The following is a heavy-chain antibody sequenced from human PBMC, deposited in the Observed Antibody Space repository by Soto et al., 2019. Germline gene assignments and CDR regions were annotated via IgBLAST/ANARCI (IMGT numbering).Heavy chain of an antibody. D-gene: IGHD3-3*01. V-gene: IGHV3-33*01. CDR2: IWYDGSKK. CDR1: GFTFSSFG. J-gene: IGHJ6*02. CDR3: ARDASYYSLWSGYYPSRNGMDV. Sequence: QVQVVESGGGVVQPGRSLRLSCAASGFTFSSFGMHWVRQAPGKGLEWVSLIWYDGSKKSYGDSVKGRFTISRDNSRKTVYLKMSSRRADDTAVYYCARDASYYSLWSGYYPSRNGMDVWGQGTTVTVSS.